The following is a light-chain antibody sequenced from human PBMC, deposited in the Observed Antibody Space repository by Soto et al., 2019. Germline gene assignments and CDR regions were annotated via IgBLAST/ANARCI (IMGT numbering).Light chain of an antibody. CDR3: SSYTSSSTLEV. CDR1: SSDVGGYNY. J-gene: IGLJ1*01. Sequence: QSALTQPASVSGSPGQSITISCTGTSSDVGGYNYVSWYQQQPGKAPKLMIYDVSNRPSGVSNRFSGSKSGNTASLTISGLEGEDEADYYCSSYTSSSTLEVFGSGTKVTVL. V-gene: IGLV2-14*01. CDR2: DVS.